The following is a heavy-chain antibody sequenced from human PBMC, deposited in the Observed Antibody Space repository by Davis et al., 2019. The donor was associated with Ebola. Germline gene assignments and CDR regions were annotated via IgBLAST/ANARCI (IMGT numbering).Heavy chain of an antibody. CDR1: GDSITHLY. CDR2: LYNSGAN. J-gene: IGHJ6*03. CDR3: ARGPEKYPFYMDI. D-gene: IGHD1-14*01. Sequence: PSETLSLTCTVSGDSITHLYWSWVRQTPGQGLEWLGYLYNSGANNYHPSLRRRLTISRDLSKNQFSLKLTSVTAADTALYFCARGPEKYPFYMDIWSGGTTVTVSS. V-gene: IGHV4-59*11.